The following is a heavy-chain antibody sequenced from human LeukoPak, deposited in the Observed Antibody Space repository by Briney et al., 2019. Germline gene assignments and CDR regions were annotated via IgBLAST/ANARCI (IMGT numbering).Heavy chain of an antibody. V-gene: IGHV3-23*01. Sequence: LPGGSLRLSCAASGFTFSNYAMNWVRQAPGKGLEWVSGITGSSGGTFYADSVKGRFTISRDNSKNTLYLQMNSLRAEDTAVYYCAKELSTAGLWGQGTMVTVSS. J-gene: IGHJ3*01. D-gene: IGHD6-6*01. CDR2: ITGSSGGT. CDR1: GFTFSNYA. CDR3: AKELSTAGL.